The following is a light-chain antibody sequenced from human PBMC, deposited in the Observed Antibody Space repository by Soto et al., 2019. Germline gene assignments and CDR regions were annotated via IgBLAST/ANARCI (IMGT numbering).Light chain of an antibody. CDR2: DVS. CDR3: SSYRTSNNRQIV. J-gene: IGLJ1*01. V-gene: IGLV2-14*03. Sequence: QSGLTQPASVSGSPGQSITISCTGTSSDVGGYNYVSWYQHHPGKAPKLMIYDVSNRPSGVSNRFSCSKSGNKASLSISGLQPEDEADYYCSSYRTSNNRQIVCGTGTKVPVL. CDR1: SSDVGGYNY.